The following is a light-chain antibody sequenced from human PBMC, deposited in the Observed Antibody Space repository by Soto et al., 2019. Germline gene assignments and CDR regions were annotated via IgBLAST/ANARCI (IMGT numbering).Light chain of an antibody. J-gene: IGKJ1*01. CDR1: LSISSS. Sequence: DIRMTQSPSSQSASVGDRITITCRASLSISSSLNWYQQKPVKAPRLLIYAPSRLQSGAPSRFKCSGSGTSFTPPISSLQPEDFATYYCQQSYITPRTFGQGTKVDI. V-gene: IGKV1-39*01. CDR3: QQSYITPRT. CDR2: APS.